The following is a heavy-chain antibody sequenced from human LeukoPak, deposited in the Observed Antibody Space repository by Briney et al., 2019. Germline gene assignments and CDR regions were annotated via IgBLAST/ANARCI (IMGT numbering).Heavy chain of an antibody. CDR1: GASMKSYY. J-gene: IGHJ4*02. CDR2: IYHSGTI. D-gene: IGHD4-17*01. V-gene: IGHV4-59*08. Sequence: SETLSLTCTVSGASMKSYYWSCIRQPPGKGLEWIGYIYHSGTINDNPSLRSRATISVDTSKNQFSLKLNSVTASDTAIYYCASFCYGVYVGFDYWGQGILVTVSS. CDR3: ASFCYGVYVGFDY.